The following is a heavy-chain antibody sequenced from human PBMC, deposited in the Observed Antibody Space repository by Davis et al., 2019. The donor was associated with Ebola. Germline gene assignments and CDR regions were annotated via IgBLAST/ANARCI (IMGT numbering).Heavy chain of an antibody. Sequence: SETLSLTCTVSGGSISSYYWTWIRQPPGKGLEWIGEINHSGSTNYNPSLKSRVTISVDTSKNQFSLKLSSVTAADTAVYYCASSWLQARRLDYWGQGTLVTVSS. CDR2: INHSGST. D-gene: IGHD5-24*01. V-gene: IGHV4-34*01. CDR3: ASSWLQARRLDY. J-gene: IGHJ4*02. CDR1: GGSISSYY.